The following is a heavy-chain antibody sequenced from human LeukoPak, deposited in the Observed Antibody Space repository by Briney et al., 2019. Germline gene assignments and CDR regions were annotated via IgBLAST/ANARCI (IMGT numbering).Heavy chain of an antibody. V-gene: IGHV3-7*04. CDR2: IKQDGSEK. CDR1: GFTFSGYW. CDR3: ARDLVLN. J-gene: IGHJ4*02. D-gene: IGHD4/OR15-4a*01. Sequence: GGSPRLSCAASGFTFSGYWMSWVRQAPGKGLEWVANIKQDGSEKYYVDSVKGRFTISRDNAKNSLYLQMNSLRAEDTAVYYCARDLVLNWGQGTLVTVSS.